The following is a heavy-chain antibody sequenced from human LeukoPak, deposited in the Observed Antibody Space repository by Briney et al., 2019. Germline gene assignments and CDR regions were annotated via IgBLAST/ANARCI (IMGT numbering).Heavy chain of an antibody. D-gene: IGHD2-2*01. CDR2: IYYSGST. V-gene: IGHV4-59*01. CDR1: GGSISSYY. CDR3: ARVVESVVAAGQPSPPDAFDI. Sequence: SETLSLTCTVSGGSISSYYWSWIRQPPGKGLEWIGYIYYSGSTNYNPSLKSRVTISVDTSNNQFSLKLGSVTAADTAVYYCARVVESVVAAGQPSPPDAFDIWGQGTMVTVSS. J-gene: IGHJ3*02.